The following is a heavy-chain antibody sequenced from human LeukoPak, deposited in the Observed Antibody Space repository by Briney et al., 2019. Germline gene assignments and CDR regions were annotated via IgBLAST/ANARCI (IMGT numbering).Heavy chain of an antibody. D-gene: IGHD6-19*01. Sequence: GGSLRLSCAASAFTFSSYAISWVRQAPGQGLGWVSAISGSGGSTYYADSVKGRFTISRDNSKNTLYLQMNSLRAEDTAVYYCAKNREGGWPSRYFDYWGQGTLVTVSS. CDR1: AFTFSSYA. CDR2: ISGSGGST. J-gene: IGHJ4*02. V-gene: IGHV3-23*01. CDR3: AKNREGGWPSRYFDY.